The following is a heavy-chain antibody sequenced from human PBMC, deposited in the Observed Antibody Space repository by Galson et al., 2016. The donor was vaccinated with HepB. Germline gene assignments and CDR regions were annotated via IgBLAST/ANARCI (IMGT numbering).Heavy chain of an antibody. CDR1: GYTFPSDW. CDR3: ARHRYSDGSGSYLVDP. D-gene: IGHD3-10*01. CDR2: IYPGDSET. J-gene: IGHJ5*02. Sequence: QSGAEVKKSGESLKISCKGSGYTFPSDWIGWVRQMPGKGLEWMGIIYPGDSETRYSPSLEGQVTISADKSINTAYLQWSSLKSSDTAIYYCARHRYSDGSGSYLVDPWGQGTLVTVSS. V-gene: IGHV5-51*01.